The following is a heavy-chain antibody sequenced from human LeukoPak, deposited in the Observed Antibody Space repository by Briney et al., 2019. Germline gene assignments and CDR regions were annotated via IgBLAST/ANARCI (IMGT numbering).Heavy chain of an antibody. CDR2: ISGSGDST. CDR3: ARDAFDFWSGSAYYFDY. J-gene: IGHJ4*02. V-gene: IGHV3-23*01. D-gene: IGHD3-3*01. Sequence: PGGSLRLSCAASGFTFSNSAMNWVRQAPGKGLEWVSTISGSGDSTYYADSVKGRFTISRDDSKNTLYLQMNSLRAEDTAVYYCARDAFDFWSGSAYYFDYWGQGTLVTVSS. CDR1: GFTFSNSA.